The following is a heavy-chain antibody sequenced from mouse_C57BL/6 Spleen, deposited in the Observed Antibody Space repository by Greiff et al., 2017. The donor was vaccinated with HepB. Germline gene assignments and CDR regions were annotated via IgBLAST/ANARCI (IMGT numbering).Heavy chain of an antibody. D-gene: IGHD2-5*01. Sequence: QVQLQQPGAELVKPGASVKMSCKASGYTFTSYWITWVKQRPGQGLEWIGDIYPGSGSTNYNEKFKSKATLTVDTSSSTAYMQLSSLTSEDSAVYYCAREHYSNYGAWFAYWGQGTTLTVSS. CDR1: GYTFTSYW. J-gene: IGHJ2*01. V-gene: IGHV1-55*01. CDR2: IYPGSGST. CDR3: AREHYSNYGAWFAY.